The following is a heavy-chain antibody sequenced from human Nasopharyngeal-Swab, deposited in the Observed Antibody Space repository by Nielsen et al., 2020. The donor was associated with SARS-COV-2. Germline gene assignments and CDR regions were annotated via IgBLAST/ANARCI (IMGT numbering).Heavy chain of an antibody. CDR1: GFTFDDYA. Sequence: SLKISCAASGFTFDDYAMHWVRQAPGKGPEWVSGISWNSGSIGYADSVKGRFTISRDNAKNSLYLQMNSLRAEDTALYYCAKDSWGFDIWGQGTMVTVSS. CDR2: ISWNSGSI. D-gene: IGHD7-27*01. CDR3: AKDSWGFDI. V-gene: IGHV3-9*01. J-gene: IGHJ3*02.